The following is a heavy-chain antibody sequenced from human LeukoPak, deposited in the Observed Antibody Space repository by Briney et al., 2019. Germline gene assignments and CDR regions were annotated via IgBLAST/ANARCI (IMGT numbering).Heavy chain of an antibody. V-gene: IGHV3-48*01. Sequence: PGGSLRLSCAASGFTFSSYSMNWVHQAPGTGLEWVSYSSSSSSTIYYADSVKGRFTISRDNAKNSLYLQMNSLRAEDTAVYYCARDRAPYYYDSSGIMDVWGKGTTVTVSS. D-gene: IGHD3-22*01. CDR1: GFTFSSYS. CDR2: SSSSSSTI. CDR3: ARDRAPYYYDSSGIMDV. J-gene: IGHJ6*03.